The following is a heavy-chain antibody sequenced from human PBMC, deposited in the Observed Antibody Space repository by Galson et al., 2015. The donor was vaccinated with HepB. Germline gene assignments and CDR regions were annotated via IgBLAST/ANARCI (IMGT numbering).Heavy chain of an antibody. J-gene: IGHJ6*02. CDR2: IKSRTDGGTT. CDR3: TTDLFLGGMDV. CDR1: GFSFSHAW. V-gene: IGHV3-15*01. D-gene: IGHD3-3*01. Sequence: SLRLSCAAFGFSFSHAWMSWVRQAPGKGLEWVGRIKSRTDGGTTDYAAPVKGRLTISRDDSKNTLYLQMNSLKTEDTAVYYCTTDLFLGGMDVWGQGTTVTVSS.